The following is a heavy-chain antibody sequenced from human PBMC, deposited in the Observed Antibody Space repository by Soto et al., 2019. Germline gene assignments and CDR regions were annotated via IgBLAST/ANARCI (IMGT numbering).Heavy chain of an antibody. V-gene: IGHV3-73*01. J-gene: IGHJ4*02. D-gene: IGHD1-26*01. CDR3: TIEGAGFGY. CDR2: IRSKAKSYAT. Sequence: EVQLVESGGGLVQPGGSLKLSCAASGFTFSGSAMHWVRQASGKGLEWVGRIRSKAKSYATAYAASVQGRFTISRDDSKNTTYLQMNSLKTENTAVYYCTIEGAGFGYWGQGTLVTVSS. CDR1: GFTFSGSA.